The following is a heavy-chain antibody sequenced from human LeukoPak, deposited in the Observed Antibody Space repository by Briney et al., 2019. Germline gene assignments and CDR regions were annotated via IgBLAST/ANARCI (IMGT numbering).Heavy chain of an antibody. D-gene: IGHD6-19*01. V-gene: IGHV1-2*02. CDR1: GYTFTDYY. CDR3: ARVAAMAGIGWGDFDY. J-gene: IGHJ4*02. CDR2: INPNTGGT. Sequence: ASVKVSCKASGYTFTDYYIHWLRQAPGQGLECMGWINPNTGGTNYAQKFQGRVTMTRDTSISTAYLELRSLKSDDTAVYYCARVAAMAGIGWGDFDYWGQGTLVTVSS.